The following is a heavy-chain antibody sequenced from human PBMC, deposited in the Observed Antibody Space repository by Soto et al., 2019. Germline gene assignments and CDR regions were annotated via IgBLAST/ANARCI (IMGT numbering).Heavy chain of an antibody. D-gene: IGHD6-13*01. V-gene: IGHV1-2*04. Sequence: ASVKVSCKASGYTFTGYYMHWVRQAPGQGLEWMGWINPNSGGTNYAQKFQGWVTMTRDTSISTAYMELSRLRSDDTAVYYCARATHSSSRPFDYWGQGTLVTVSS. CDR3: ARATHSSSRPFDY. CDR2: INPNSGGT. CDR1: GYTFTGYY. J-gene: IGHJ4*02.